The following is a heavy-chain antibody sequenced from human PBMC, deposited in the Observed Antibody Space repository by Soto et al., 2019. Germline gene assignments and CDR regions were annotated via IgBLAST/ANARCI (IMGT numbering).Heavy chain of an antibody. V-gene: IGHV4-4*07. Sequence: SETLSLTSTVSGGSISSYYWSWIRQPAGKGLEWIGRIYTSGSTNYNPSLKSRVTMSVDTSKNQFSLKLSSVTAADTAVYYCARGHTSARGDSYYFDYWGQGTLVTVSS. D-gene: IGHD3-16*01. CDR3: ARGHTSARGDSYYFDY. CDR1: GGSISSYY. CDR2: IYTSGST. J-gene: IGHJ4*02.